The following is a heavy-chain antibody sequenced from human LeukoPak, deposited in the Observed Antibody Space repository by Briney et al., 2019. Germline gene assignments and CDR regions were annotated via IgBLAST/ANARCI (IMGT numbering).Heavy chain of an antibody. V-gene: IGHV1-69*13. J-gene: IGHJ5*02. D-gene: IGHD3-22*01. CDR2: IIPIFGTA. Sequence: ASVKVSCKASGGTFSSYAISWVRQAPGQGLEWMGGIIPIFGTANYAQKFQGRVTITADESTSTAYMELSSLRSQDTAVYNCARAVRREYYDSSGYYSWGQGTVVTVSS. CDR3: ARAVRREYYDSSGYYS. CDR1: GGTFSSYA.